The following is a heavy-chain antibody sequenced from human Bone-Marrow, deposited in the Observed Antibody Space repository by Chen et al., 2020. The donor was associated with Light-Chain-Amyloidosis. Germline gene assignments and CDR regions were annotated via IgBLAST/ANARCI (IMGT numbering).Heavy chain of an antibody. V-gene: IGHV3-15*01. CDR2: IKSEGDGGTT. D-gene: IGHD2-21*01. CDR1: GFSFSNAW. Sequence: EVRLVESGGGVVKPGGSLRLSCEASGFSFSNAWVTWVRQAPGKGLEGLGRIKSEGDGGTTAFAASVQGRFGISRDQTRNTVYLQMSSLKSDDTAIYYCASDGGLVVVEAAVWGQGTQVTVSS. J-gene: IGHJ4*02. CDR3: ASDGGLVVVEAAV.